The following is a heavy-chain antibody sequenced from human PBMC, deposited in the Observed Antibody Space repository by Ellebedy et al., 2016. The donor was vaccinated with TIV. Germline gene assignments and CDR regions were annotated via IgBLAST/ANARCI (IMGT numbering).Heavy chain of an antibody. CDR1: GGTFSSYA. V-gene: IGHV1-69*13. D-gene: IGHD1-26*01. J-gene: IGHJ4*02. Sequence: AASVKVSCKASGGTFSSYAISWVRQAPGQGLEWMGGIIPIFGTANYAQKFQGRVTITADESTSTAYMELSSLRSEDTAVYYCARGEGARYFDYWGQGTLVTVSS. CDR2: IIPIFGTA. CDR3: ARGEGARYFDY.